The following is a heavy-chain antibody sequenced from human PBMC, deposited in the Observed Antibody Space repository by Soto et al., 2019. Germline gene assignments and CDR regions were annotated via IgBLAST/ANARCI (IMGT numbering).Heavy chain of an antibody. D-gene: IGHD2-2*01. CDR1: GGTFSSYA. CDR3: ARSQGSSTSLEIYYYYYYGMDV. J-gene: IGHJ6*02. CDR2: IIPISGTA. V-gene: IGHV1-69*01. Sequence: QVQLVQSGAEVKKPGSSVKVSCKASGGTFSSYAISWVRQAPGQGLEWMGGIIPISGTANYAQKFQGRVTITADESMSTAYMELSSLRSEETAVYYCARSQGSSTSLEIYYYYYYGMDVWGQGTTVTVSS.